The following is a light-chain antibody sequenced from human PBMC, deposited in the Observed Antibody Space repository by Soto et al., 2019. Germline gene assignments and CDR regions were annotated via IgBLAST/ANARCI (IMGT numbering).Light chain of an antibody. CDR2: EVS. CDR1: SVDVGGYNY. CDR3: TSYTIKTTYV. Sequence: QSALTQPASVSGSLGQSITISCTGTSVDVGGYNYVSWYQHHPGKAPRLLIFEVSNRPSGVSNRFSGSKFGNTASLTISGLQAEDEADYYCTSYTIKTTYVFGTGTQLTVL. J-gene: IGLJ1*01. V-gene: IGLV2-14*01.